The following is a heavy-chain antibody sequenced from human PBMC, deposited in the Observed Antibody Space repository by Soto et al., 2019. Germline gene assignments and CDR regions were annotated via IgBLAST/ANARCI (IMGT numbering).Heavy chain of an antibody. J-gene: IGHJ3*02. CDR3: ARVPYYDSSGYYYPAFDI. Sequence: SETLSLTCTVTGDSVNSYYWSWMRQPPGKGLECMGYVYYSGSTNYNTSLKSRVTISVDTSKDQISLRLKSVTAADTAVYYCARVPYYDSSGYYYPAFDIWGQGTMVT. V-gene: IGHV4-59*02. D-gene: IGHD3-22*01. CDR1: GDSVNSYY. CDR2: VYYSGST.